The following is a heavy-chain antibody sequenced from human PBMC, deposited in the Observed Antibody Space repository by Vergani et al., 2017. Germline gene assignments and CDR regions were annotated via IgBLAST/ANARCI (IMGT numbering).Heavy chain of an antibody. CDR3: AKDLGGSGWYFSVHYYYGMDV. D-gene: IGHD6-19*01. J-gene: IGHJ6*02. CDR1: GFTFSNAW. CDR2: IKSKTDGGTT. Sequence: EVQLVESGGGLVKPGGSLRLSCAASGFTFSNAWMSWVRQAPGKGLEWVGRIKSKTDGGTTDYAAPVKGRFTISRDDSKNTLYLQMNSLRAEDTAVYYCAKDLGGSGWYFSVHYYYGMDVWGQGTTVTVSS. V-gene: IGHV3-15*01.